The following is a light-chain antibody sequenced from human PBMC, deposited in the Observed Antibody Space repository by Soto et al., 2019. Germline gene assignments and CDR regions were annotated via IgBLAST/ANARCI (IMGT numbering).Light chain of an antibody. J-gene: IGKJ5*01. CDR3: QQANSFPLT. V-gene: IGKV1-12*01. Sequence: DIQMTQSPSFVSASVGDRVTITCRASQGISWWLAWYQQRTGKAPELLIYGASSLQSGVPSRISGSGSGTDFTHTISTLQPEDYATYYCQQANSFPLTFGQGPRLEIK. CDR1: QGISWW. CDR2: GAS.